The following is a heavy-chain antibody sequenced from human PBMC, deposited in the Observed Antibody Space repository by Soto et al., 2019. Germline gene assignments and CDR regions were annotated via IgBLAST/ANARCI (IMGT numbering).Heavy chain of an antibody. V-gene: IGHV1-69*18. CDR3: ARCPQPPDTADPYAVDV. D-gene: IGHD5-18*01. Sequence: QVQLVQSGTEVKKPGASVKVSCKASGGTFSRSGFHWVRQAPGQGLEWMGMIVPSVATTNYAQKFQARVTISADQFTSTGYMELRSLRSEDTAVYYCARCPQPPDTADPYAVDVWGQGTRVIVSS. J-gene: IGHJ6*02. CDR1: GGTFSRSG. CDR2: IVPSVATT.